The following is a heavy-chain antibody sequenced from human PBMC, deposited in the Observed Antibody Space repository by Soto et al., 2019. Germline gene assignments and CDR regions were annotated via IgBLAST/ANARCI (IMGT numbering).Heavy chain of an antibody. D-gene: IGHD6-19*01. CDR2: IFYSGNT. V-gene: IGHV4-39*01. Sequence: QLQLQESGPGLVKPSETLSLTCTVSDDSIGRSHYFWGWIRQPPGKGLEWIGNIFYSGNTHYNPSPKSRGTISLDTSNHDFSLRVSSVTAADTAVYYCARHLYSGDSSGSFGYWGPGALVIVSS. CDR1: DDSIGRSHYF. J-gene: IGHJ4*02. CDR3: ARHLYSGDSSGSFGY.